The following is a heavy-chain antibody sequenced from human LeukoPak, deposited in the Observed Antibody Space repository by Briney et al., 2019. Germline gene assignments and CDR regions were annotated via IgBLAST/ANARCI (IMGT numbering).Heavy chain of an antibody. D-gene: IGHD6-13*01. V-gene: IGHV3-21*01. CDR2: ITSSSSYI. CDR3: ARVRAAAGTGWFDP. Sequence: KAGGSLRLSCAASGFTFSSYSMNWVRQAPGKGLEWGSSITSSSSYIYYADSVKGRFTISRDNAKNSLYLQMNSLRAEDTAVYYCARVRAAAGTGWFDPWGQGTLVTVSS. J-gene: IGHJ5*02. CDR1: GFTFSSYS.